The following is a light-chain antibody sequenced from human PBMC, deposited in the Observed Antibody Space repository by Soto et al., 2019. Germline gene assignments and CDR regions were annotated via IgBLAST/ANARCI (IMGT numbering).Light chain of an antibody. V-gene: IGKV1-39*01. CDR1: QSITSY. CDR2: GAS. J-gene: IGKJ5*01. Sequence: DIQMTQSPSSLSASVGDRVTITCRAGQSITSYLNWYQQKPGKAPKLLIYGASTLQSGVPSRFSGSGSGTDFTLTISSLQPEDFATYYFQQRDSTPITFGQGTRLEIK. CDR3: QQRDSTPIT.